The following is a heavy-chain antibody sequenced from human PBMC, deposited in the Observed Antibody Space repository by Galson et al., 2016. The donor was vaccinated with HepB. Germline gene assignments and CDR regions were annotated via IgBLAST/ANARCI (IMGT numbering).Heavy chain of an antibody. CDR3: TKDGDSTGYYYPKFN. D-gene: IGHD3-22*01. CDR1: GFTFSNYA. Sequence: SLRLSCAAAGFTFSNYAMSWVRQAPGKGLEWVSTISGSGDSIYYADSGKGRFTISRDKSKNTLYLQMNSLRAEDTAVYYCTKDGDSTGYYYPKFNWGQGTLVTVSS. V-gene: IGHV3-23*01. CDR2: ISGSGDSI. J-gene: IGHJ4*02.